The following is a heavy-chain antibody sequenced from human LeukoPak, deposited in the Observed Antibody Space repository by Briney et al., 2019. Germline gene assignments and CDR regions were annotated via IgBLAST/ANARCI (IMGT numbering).Heavy chain of an antibody. CDR3: ARKYTDWLGY. Sequence: GGSLRLSCAASGFTFSSYEMNWARQAPGKGLEWVSYISSSGSTIYYADSVKGRFTISRDNAKNSLYLQMNSLRAEDTAVYYCARKYTDWLGYWGQGTLVTVSS. CDR1: GFTFSSYE. D-gene: IGHD3-9*01. CDR2: ISSSGSTI. V-gene: IGHV3-48*03. J-gene: IGHJ4*02.